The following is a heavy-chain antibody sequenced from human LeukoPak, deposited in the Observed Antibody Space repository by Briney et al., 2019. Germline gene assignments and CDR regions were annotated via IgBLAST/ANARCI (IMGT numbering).Heavy chain of an antibody. CDR2: SGSNT. CDR3: ARDLVGTGAFDM. D-gene: IGHD2-21*02. V-gene: IGHV3-23*01. CDR1: GFTFSSYG. J-gene: IGHJ3*02. Sequence: PGRSLRLSCAASGFTFSSYGMHWVRQAPGKGLEWVSVSGSNTYYADSVKGRFTISRDSSKNTLSLQMNSLRVEDTAVYYCARDLVGTGAFDMWGQGTMVTVSS.